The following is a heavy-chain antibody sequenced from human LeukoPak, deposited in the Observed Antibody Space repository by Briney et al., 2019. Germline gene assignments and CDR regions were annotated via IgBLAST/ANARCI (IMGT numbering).Heavy chain of an antibody. V-gene: IGHV1-2*02. CDR1: GYTFTGYY. Sequence: ASVKVSCKASGYTFTGYYMHWVRQAPGQGLEWMGWINPNSGGTNYAQKFQGRVTMTRDTSISTAYMELSRLRSDDTAVSYCARDVDVGSHYYMDVWGKGTTVNVSS. CDR2: INPNSGGT. J-gene: IGHJ6*03. D-gene: IGHD5-24*01. CDR3: ARDVDVGSHYYMDV.